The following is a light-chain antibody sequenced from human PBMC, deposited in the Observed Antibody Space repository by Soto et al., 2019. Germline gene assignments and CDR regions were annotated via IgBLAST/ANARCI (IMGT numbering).Light chain of an antibody. J-gene: IGLJ1*01. V-gene: IGLV2-14*03. Sequence: QSVLTQPASVSGSPGQSITISCAGTSSDVGAYNYVSWYQHHPGKAPKLIINNVTNRPSGVSNRFSGSKSGNTASLIISGLQADDEADYYCSSYTSSSTLFGIGTKVTVL. CDR2: NVT. CDR3: SSYTSSSTL. CDR1: SSDVGAYNY.